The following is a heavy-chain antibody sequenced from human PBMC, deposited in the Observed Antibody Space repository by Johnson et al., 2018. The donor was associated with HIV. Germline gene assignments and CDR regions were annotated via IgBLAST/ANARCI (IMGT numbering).Heavy chain of an antibody. J-gene: IGHJ3*02. V-gene: IGHV3-23*04. CDR2: ISGSGGST. CDR3: AKGSGGLTRDFDI. Sequence: VQLVESGGGLVQPGGSLRLSCAASGFTFSSYAMSWVRQAPGKGLEWVSAISGSGGSTYYADSVKGRFTISRDKSKNTLFLQMNSLRAEDTAVDYCAKGSGGLTRDFDIWGQGTMVTVSS. CDR1: GFTFSSYA. D-gene: IGHD3-3*01.